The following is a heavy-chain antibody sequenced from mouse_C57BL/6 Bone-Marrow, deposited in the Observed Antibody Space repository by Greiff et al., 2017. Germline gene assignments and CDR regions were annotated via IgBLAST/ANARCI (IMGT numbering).Heavy chain of an antibody. Sequence: QVQLQQPGAELVKPGASVKLSCKASGYTFTSYWMHWVKQRPGQGLEWIGMIHPNSGSTNYNEKFKSKATLTVDKSSSTAYMQLCSLTSEDSAVYYCAIIYDGYYGRAYWGQGTLVTVSA. CDR2: IHPNSGST. CDR1: GYTFTSYW. D-gene: IGHD2-3*01. V-gene: IGHV1-64*01. J-gene: IGHJ3*01. CDR3: AIIYDGYYGRAY.